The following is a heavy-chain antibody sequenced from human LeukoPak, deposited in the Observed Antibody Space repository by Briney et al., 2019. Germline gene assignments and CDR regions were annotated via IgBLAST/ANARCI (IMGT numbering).Heavy chain of an antibody. CDR1: GLSFSDYA. Sequence: GGSLRLSCLVSGLSFSDYAMSWVRRAPGKGLEWVSAITGSGKTKYYTAPVKGRFTLYRENSKNTSSRQMNILRDEHAAEYFCAKESLVVIETNFYNCGHGTLCLVSS. CDR3: AKESLVVIETNFYN. V-gene: IGHV3-23*01. J-gene: IGHJ4*03. D-gene: IGHD3-22*01. CDR2: ITGSGKTK.